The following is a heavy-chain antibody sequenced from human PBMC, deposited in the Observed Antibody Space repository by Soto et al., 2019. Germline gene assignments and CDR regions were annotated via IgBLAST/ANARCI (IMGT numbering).Heavy chain of an antibody. D-gene: IGHD2-15*01. CDR3: AKCCSGGSSYSMDV. V-gene: IGHV5-51*01. J-gene: IGHJ6*02. CDR2: IYPGDSDT. Sequence: GESLNLSCTASGYSFSTYWIAWVRQMPGKGLEWMGIIYPGDSDTRYSPSFQGQVTISADKSISTAYLQWSSLKASDTAMYYCAKCCSGGSSYSMDVWGQGTTVTVSS. CDR1: GYSFSTYW.